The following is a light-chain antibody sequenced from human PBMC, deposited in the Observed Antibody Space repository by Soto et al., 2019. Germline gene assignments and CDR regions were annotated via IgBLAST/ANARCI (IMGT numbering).Light chain of an antibody. CDR3: QQSYSIPFT. J-gene: IGKJ2*01. CDR2: GAS. CDR1: QSINAY. V-gene: IGKV1-39*01. Sequence: DIQMTQSPSSLSASVGDRVTMSCRASQSINAYLNWYQQKPGEAPRLLIYGASSLQSGVPSRFSGSGSGTDFTLTICSLQPEDFAVYYCQQSYSIPFTFGQGTKLQIK.